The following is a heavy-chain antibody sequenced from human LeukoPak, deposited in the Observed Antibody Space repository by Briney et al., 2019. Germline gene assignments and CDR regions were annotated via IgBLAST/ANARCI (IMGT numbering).Heavy chain of an antibody. V-gene: IGHV3-48*03. CDR3: VISSGWKGGYYFDF. D-gene: IGHD6-19*01. J-gene: IGHJ4*02. Sequence: GGSLRLSCAASGYTFSSYEMNWVRQAPGKGLEWVSYISGSSSTIYYADSVKGRFTISRDNAKNSLYLQMNSLRAEDTGVYYCVISSGWKGGYYFDFWGQGTLVTVSA. CDR2: ISGSSSTI. CDR1: GYTFSSYE.